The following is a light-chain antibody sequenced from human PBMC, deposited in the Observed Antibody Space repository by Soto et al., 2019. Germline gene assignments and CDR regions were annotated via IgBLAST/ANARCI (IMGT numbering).Light chain of an antibody. CDR1: QGINSF. CDR3: QQLNTYPLP. CDR2: TAP. J-gene: IGKJ4*02. V-gene: IGKV1-9*01. Sequence: DIQLTQSPSFLSASVGDRVTITCRASQGINSFLAWYQQTPGKAPKLLIYTAPTLQTEVPSRFSGTGFGKEFTLTISSLQPQDFATYYCQQLNTYPLPFGGGTKVEIK.